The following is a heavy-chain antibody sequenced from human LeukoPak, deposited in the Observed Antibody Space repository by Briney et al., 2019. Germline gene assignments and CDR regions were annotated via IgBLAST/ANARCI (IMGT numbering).Heavy chain of an antibody. CDR3: ARPRSTSPAEGYFDY. Sequence: ASVKVSCKASGYTFTGYYMHWVRQAPGQGLEWMGWINPNSGGTNYAQKFQGRVTMTRDTSISTAYMELSRLRSDDTAVYYCARPRSTSPAEGYFDYWGQGTLVTVSS. CDR1: GYTFTGYY. CDR2: INPNSGGT. D-gene: IGHD2-2*01. J-gene: IGHJ4*02. V-gene: IGHV1-2*02.